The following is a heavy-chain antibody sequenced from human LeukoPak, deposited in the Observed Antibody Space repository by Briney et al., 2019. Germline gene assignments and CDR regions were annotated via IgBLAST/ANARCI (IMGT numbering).Heavy chain of an antibody. V-gene: IGHV1-18*01. CDR3: ARDDGSGWNLDY. CDR1: GYTLTSYG. Sequence: ASVKDSCKASGYTLTSYGISWVRPAPGRGLEWLGCISAYNGRRNYAQKVQGRLTVTTDTSTSTAYMELRSLRSDDTAVYYCARDDGSGWNLDYWGQGTLVTVSS. D-gene: IGHD3-10*01. J-gene: IGHJ4*02. CDR2: ISAYNGRR.